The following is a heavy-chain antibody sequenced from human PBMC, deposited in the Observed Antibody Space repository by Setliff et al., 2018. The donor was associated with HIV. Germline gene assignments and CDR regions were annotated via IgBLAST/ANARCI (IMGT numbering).Heavy chain of an antibody. V-gene: IGHV1-3*01. CDR3: AIGSSNWPHRPNNYYFDY. Sequence: ASVKVSCKASGDTFTTYALHWVRQAPGQRLEWMGWINAGNGDTKSSQKFQGRVTITRDTSASTAYMELSSLRSEDTGVYYCAIGSSNWPHRPNNYYFDYWGQGTPVTVPS. D-gene: IGHD6-13*01. CDR1: GDTFTTYA. CDR2: INAGNGDT. J-gene: IGHJ4*02.